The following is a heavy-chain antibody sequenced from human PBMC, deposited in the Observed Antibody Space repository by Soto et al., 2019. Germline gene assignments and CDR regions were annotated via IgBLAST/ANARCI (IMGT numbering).Heavy chain of an antibody. Sequence: QVQLQESGPGLVKPSQTLSLTCTVSGGSISSGGYYWSWIRQHPGKGLEWIGYIYYSGSTYYNSSLKSRVTISVDTSKNQFPLKLSSVTAADTAVYYCARAYDSSGYNFDYWGQGTLVTVSS. J-gene: IGHJ4*02. CDR3: ARAYDSSGYNFDY. CDR1: GGSISSGGYY. CDR2: IYYSGST. V-gene: IGHV4-31*03. D-gene: IGHD3-22*01.